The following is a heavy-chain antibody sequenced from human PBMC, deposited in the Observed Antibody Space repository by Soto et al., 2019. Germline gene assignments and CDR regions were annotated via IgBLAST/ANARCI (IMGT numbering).Heavy chain of an antibody. J-gene: IGHJ5*02. D-gene: IGHD4-4*01. CDR1: GGSISSTTYY. CDR2: IRSSAST. V-gene: IGHV4-39*01. CDR3: ARHPDDYSNYRWFGP. Sequence: QLQLQESGPGLVKPSETLSLTCTVSGGSISSTTYYCAWIRQPPGKGLEWIGSIRSSASTYYSPSLKSRVTIPVDTSQNQFSLILTSVTAADTAVYYCARHPDDYSNYRWFGPWGQGTLVTVSS.